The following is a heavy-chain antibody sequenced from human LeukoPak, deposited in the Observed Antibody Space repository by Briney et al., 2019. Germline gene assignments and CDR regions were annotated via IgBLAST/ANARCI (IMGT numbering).Heavy chain of an antibody. Sequence: GGSLRLSCAASGFTVSSNYMSWVRQAPGKGLEWVSVIYSGGSTYYADSVKGRFTISRDNSKNTLYLQMNSLRAEDTAVYYCARLMPRYSYGYGSPGYFDYWGQGTLVTVSS. D-gene: IGHD5-18*01. CDR3: ARLMPRYSYGYGSPGYFDY. V-gene: IGHV3-53*01. CDR2: IYSGGST. J-gene: IGHJ4*02. CDR1: GFTVSSNY.